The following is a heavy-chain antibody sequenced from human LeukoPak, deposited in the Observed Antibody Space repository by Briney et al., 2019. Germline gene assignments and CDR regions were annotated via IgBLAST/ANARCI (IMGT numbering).Heavy chain of an antibody. CDR3: ARVRGGLKDAFDI. CDR2: FYHTGST. V-gene: IGHV4-38-2*02. J-gene: IGHJ3*02. D-gene: IGHD3-3*01. Sequence: PSETLSLTCTVSGYSISSGYYWGWIRQPPGKGLEWIGTFYHTGSTYYNPSLKSRVTISLDTSKNHFSLKLSSVTAADTAVYYCARVRGGLKDAFDIWGQGTMVTVSS. CDR1: GYSISSGYY.